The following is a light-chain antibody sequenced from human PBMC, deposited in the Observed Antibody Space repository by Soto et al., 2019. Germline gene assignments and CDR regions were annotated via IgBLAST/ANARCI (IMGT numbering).Light chain of an antibody. CDR3: QQANSWPFT. CDR2: AAS. Sequence: DIQMTQSPSSVSASVGDRVTITCRASQGISSWLAWYQQKPGKAPKLLIDAASSLQRGVPSRFSGTESGTDVTLTISSLQPDDFAACVSQQANSWPFTCGGGIKVEIK. CDR1: QGISSW. V-gene: IGKV1D-12*01. J-gene: IGKJ4*01.